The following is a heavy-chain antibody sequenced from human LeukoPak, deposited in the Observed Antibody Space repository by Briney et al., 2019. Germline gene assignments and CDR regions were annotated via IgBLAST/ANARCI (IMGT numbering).Heavy chain of an antibody. Sequence: SDTLSLTCTVSGRSISSSSHSWGWIRQPPGKGLEWTGSMYYAGRTYYNPSLESRLTISVDTSKNQFSLKLTSVTAADTAIYYCAQSLGSGNWIGNWFDPWGQGTLVTVSS. CDR1: GRSISSSSHS. CDR2: MYYAGRT. CDR3: AQSLGSGNWIGNWFDP. V-gene: IGHV4-39*01. J-gene: IGHJ5*02. D-gene: IGHD1-1*01.